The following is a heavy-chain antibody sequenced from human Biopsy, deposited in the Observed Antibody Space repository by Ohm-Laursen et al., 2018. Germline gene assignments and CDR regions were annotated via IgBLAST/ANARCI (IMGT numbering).Heavy chain of an antibody. Sequence: GTLSLTCIVSGGSISGYHWSWIRKSPGKGLEWLAYISYTGGITSNPSLNGRATMALDTSTNQFSLRLIYVTAADTAVYYCARMPHFDYWGQGILVTVSS. D-gene: IGHD2-2*01. CDR2: ISYTGGI. CDR1: GGSISGYH. J-gene: IGHJ4*02. V-gene: IGHV4-59*01. CDR3: ARMPHFDY.